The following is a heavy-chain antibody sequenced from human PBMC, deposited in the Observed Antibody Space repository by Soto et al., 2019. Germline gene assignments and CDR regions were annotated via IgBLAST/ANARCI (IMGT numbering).Heavy chain of an antibody. CDR2: VYYTGNT. V-gene: IGHV4-59*08. J-gene: IGHJ4*02. CDR3: ATLRGLGEVSPYFDS. CDR1: YASINNYH. Sequence: PSETLSLTCTVSYASINNYHWTWIRQPPGKGLERIAYVYYTGNTNFNPSLKSRVTISIDTSKNQFSLKLRSVTAADTAVYYCATLRGLGEVSPYFDSWGQGLMVTVS. D-gene: IGHD3-10*01.